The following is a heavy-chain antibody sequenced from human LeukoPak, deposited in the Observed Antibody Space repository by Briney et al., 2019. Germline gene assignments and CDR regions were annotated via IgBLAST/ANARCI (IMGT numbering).Heavy chain of an antibody. V-gene: IGHV3-30*04. CDR3: SKDLTSDFGGDFDP. Sequence: HPGGSLRLSCAASAFTFNIYAMHWVRQAPGKGLEWVAVISYDEENKYYADSVKGRFTISRDNSKSTVYLQMNSLRAEDTAVYYCSKDLTSDFGGDFDPWGQGTLVTVSS. J-gene: IGHJ5*02. CDR1: AFTFNIYA. CDR2: ISYDEENK. D-gene: IGHD3-10*01.